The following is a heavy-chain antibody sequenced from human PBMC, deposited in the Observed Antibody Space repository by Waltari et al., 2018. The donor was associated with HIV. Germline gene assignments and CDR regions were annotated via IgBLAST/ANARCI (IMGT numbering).Heavy chain of an antibody. V-gene: IGHV3-49*04. D-gene: IGHD6-19*01. Sequence: EVQLVESGGGLVQPGRSLRLSCTASGFNFGDYAMSWVRQAPGKGLEWVGFIRSKAYGGTTEYAASVKGRFTISRDDSKSIAYLQMNSLKTEDTAVYYCTRVKGDSGWYYWYFDLWGRGTLVTVSS. CDR1: GFNFGDYA. J-gene: IGHJ2*01. CDR3: TRVKGDSGWYYWYFDL. CDR2: IRSKAYGGTT.